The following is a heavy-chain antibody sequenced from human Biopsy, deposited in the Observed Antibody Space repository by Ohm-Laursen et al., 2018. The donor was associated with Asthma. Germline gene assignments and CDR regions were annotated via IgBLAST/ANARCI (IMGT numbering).Heavy chain of an antibody. D-gene: IGHD1-1*01. V-gene: IGHV3-30*01. CDR3: ARDGTDDAFDI. Sequence: SLRLSCTASEFSFSHYPMHWVRQAPGKGLEWVGVISKDASTQDYADSVKGRFTMARDNSKNTLDLQMNSLREEDTAVYYCARDGTDDAFDIWGQGTVVSVSS. CDR1: EFSFSHYP. CDR2: ISKDASTQ. J-gene: IGHJ3*02.